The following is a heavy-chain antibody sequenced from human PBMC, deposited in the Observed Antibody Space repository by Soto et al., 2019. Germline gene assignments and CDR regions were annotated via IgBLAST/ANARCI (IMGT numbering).Heavy chain of an antibody. CDR3: VKDQDWNYASNDAFDI. D-gene: IGHD1-7*01. V-gene: IGHV3-64D*06. CDR1: GFTFLSYA. Sequence: GGSLRLSCSASGFTFLSYAMHWVRQAPGKGLEYVSTIGSNGGSTYYADSVKGRFTISRDNSKNTLYLQMSSLRAEDTAMYYCVKDQDWNYASNDAFDIWGQGTMVTVSS. J-gene: IGHJ3*02. CDR2: IGSNGGST.